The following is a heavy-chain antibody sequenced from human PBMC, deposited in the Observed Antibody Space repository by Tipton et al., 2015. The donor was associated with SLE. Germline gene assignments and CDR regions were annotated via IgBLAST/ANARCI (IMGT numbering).Heavy chain of an antibody. V-gene: IGHV3-48*03. CDR3: ARWNAMDV. CDR1: GFTFSSHE. D-gene: IGHD5-12*01. CDR2: ISSSGSAI. Sequence: SLRLSCAASGFTFSSHEMSWVRQAPGKGLEWVSYISSSGSAIYYADSVKGRFTISRDNAQNSLNLQMNRLRAEDTAVYYCARWNAMDVWGQGTTVTVSS. J-gene: IGHJ6*02.